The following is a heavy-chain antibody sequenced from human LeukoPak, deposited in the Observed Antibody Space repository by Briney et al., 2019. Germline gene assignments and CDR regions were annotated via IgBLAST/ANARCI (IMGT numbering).Heavy chain of an antibody. CDR1: GGTFSSYA. J-gene: IGHJ4*02. D-gene: IGHD3-10*01. CDR2: IIPIFGTA. CDR3: ARDPNTYYYGSGSYGYFDY. V-gene: IGHV1-69*13. Sequence: SVKVSCKASGGTFSSYAISWVRQAPGQGLEWMGGIIPIFGTANYAQKFQGRVTITADESTNTAYMELSSLRSEDTAVYYCARDPNTYYYGSGSYGYFDYWGQGTLVTVSS.